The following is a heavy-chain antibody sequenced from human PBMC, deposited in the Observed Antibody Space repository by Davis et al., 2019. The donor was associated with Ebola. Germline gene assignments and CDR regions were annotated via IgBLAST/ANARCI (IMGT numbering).Heavy chain of an antibody. V-gene: IGHV4-34*01. CDR3: ARGYYLLEY. D-gene: IGHD1-26*01. CDR2: INHSGST. CDR1: GGSFSGYY. J-gene: IGHJ4*01. Sequence: MPSETLSLTCAVYGGSFSGYYWSWIRQPPGKGLEWIGEINHSGSTNYNPSLKSRVTLSVDTSKNQFSLKVNSVTAADTAMYYCARGYYLLEYWGHGRLVTDSS.